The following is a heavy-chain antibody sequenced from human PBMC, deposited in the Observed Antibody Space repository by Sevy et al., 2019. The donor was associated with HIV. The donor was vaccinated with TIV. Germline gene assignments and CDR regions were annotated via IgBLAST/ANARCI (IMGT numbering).Heavy chain of an antibody. CDR3: AREDGYNYAFDI. CDR1: GFTFSSYS. J-gene: IGHJ3*02. Sequence: GGSLRLSCAASGFTFSSYSMNWVRRAPGKGLEWVSSISSSSSYIYYADSVKGRFTISRDNAKNSLYLQMNSLRAEDTAVYYCAREDGYNYAFDIWGQGTMVTVSS. V-gene: IGHV3-21*01. CDR2: ISSSSSYI. D-gene: IGHD5-12*01.